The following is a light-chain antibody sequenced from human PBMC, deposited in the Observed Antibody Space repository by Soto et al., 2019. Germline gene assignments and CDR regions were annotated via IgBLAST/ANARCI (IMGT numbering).Light chain of an antibody. V-gene: IGLV2-14*01. CDR3: SSFTSSSTWM. CDR1: SSDVGGYDY. J-gene: IGLJ3*02. Sequence: QSALTQPASVSGSPGQSITISCTGTSSDVGGYDYVSWYQHYPGKAPKLIIFEVNNRPSGVSIRFSGSKTGNTASLTISGLQAEDEADYYCSSFTSSSTWMFGGGTKVTVL. CDR2: EVN.